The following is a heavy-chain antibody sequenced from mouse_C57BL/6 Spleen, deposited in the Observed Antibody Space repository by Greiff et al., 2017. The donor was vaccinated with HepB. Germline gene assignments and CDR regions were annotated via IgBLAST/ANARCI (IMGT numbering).Heavy chain of an antibody. CDR3: AREEIYYDYDEGTWFAY. V-gene: IGHV1-84*01. D-gene: IGHD2-4*01. CDR2: IYPGSGNT. Sequence: QVQLQQSGPELVKPGASVKISCKASGYTFTDYYINWVKQRPGQGLEWIGWIYPGSGNTKYNEKFKGKATLTVDTSSSTAYMQRSSLTSEDSAVYFCAREEIYYDYDEGTWFAYWGQGTLVTVSA. J-gene: IGHJ3*01. CDR1: GYTFTDYY.